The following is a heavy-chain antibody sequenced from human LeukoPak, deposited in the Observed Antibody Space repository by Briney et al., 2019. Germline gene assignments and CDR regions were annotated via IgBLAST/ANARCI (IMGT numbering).Heavy chain of an antibody. V-gene: IGHV4-31*03. CDR3: ARDGDYYDSSGYLGVRFVDDAFDI. J-gene: IGHJ3*02. CDR2: IYYSGST. CDR1: GGSISSGGYY. Sequence: SQTLSLTCTVSGGSISSGGYYWSWIRQHPGKGLEWIGYIYYSGSTYYNPSLKSRVTISVDTSKNQFSLKLSSVTAADTAVYYCARDGDYYDSSGYLGVRFVDDAFDIWGQGTMVTVSS. D-gene: IGHD3-22*01.